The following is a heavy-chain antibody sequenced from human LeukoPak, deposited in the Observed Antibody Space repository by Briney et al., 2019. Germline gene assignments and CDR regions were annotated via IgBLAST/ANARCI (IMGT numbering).Heavy chain of an antibody. CDR2: ISAYNGNT. CDR3: ARDLPYYYDSSGLVRYFDY. CDR1: GYTFSIYG. V-gene: IGHV1-18*01. J-gene: IGHJ4*02. D-gene: IGHD3-22*01. Sequence: ASVKVSCKASGYTFSIYGFSWVRQAPGQGLEWMGWISAYNGNTNYAQKLQGRVTMTTDTSTSTAYMELRSLRSDDTAVYYCARDLPYYYDSSGLVRYFDYWGQGTLVTVSS.